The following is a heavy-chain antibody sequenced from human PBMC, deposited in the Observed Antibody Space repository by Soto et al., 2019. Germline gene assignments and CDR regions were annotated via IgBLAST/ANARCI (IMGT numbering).Heavy chain of an antibody. D-gene: IGHD6-13*01. CDR3: ARGSRGSSRWSRGY. V-gene: IGHV1-18*04. CDR1: GYTFTSDG. Sequence: GASVKVSCKASGYTFTSDGISWVRQAPGQGLEWMVWISAYNGNTNYAQKLQGRVTMTTXPXXSXXXMXLXXLRXAXTAVYYCARGSRGSSRWSRGYWGQGTVVTVSS. CDR2: ISAYNGNT. J-gene: IGHJ4*02.